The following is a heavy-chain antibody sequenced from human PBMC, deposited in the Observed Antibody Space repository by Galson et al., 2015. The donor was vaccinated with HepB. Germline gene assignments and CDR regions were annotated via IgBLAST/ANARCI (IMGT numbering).Heavy chain of an antibody. V-gene: IGHV1-8*01. CDR1: GYTFTSYD. Sequence: SVKVSCKASGYTFTSYDINWVRQATGQGLEWMGWMNPNSGNTGYAQKFQGRVTMTRNTSISTAYMELSSLRSEDTAVYYCARESAVAGNGGGSYGMDVWGQGTTVTVSS. D-gene: IGHD6-19*01. J-gene: IGHJ6*02. CDR3: ARESAVAGNGGGSYGMDV. CDR2: MNPNSGNT.